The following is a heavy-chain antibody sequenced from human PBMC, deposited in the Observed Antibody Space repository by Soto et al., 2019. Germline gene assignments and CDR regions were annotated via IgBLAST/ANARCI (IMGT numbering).Heavy chain of an antibody. Sequence: EVQLVESGGDLVQPGGFLRLSCATSGFTFSRYWMHWVRQVPGKGLVWVSRINSDGSSISYSDSVKGRLTISRDNAKNTLYLQMSSLRVEDTAVYYCARLPVDTITSLDYWGQGTLVTVSS. CDR1: GFTFSRYW. CDR3: ARLPVDTITSLDY. CDR2: INSDGSSI. D-gene: IGHD3-3*01. V-gene: IGHV3-74*01. J-gene: IGHJ4*02.